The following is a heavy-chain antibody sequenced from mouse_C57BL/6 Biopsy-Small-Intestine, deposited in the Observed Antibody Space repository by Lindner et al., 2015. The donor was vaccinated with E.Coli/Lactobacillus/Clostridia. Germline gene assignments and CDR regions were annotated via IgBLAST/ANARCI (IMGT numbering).Heavy chain of an antibody. Sequence: SVKVSCKTSGGTFSSYAINWVRQAPGQGLEWMEGSCLSMVQKTSHQNFQGRVAITADKSTSTAYMELSGLRSEDTAVYYCAKSMAPDFWSGYSYDYYHGMDVWGQGTTVTVSS. D-gene: IGHD2-12*01. CDR3: AKSMAPDFWSGYSYDYYHGMDV. J-gene: IGHJ1*01. V-gene: IGHV1-4*01. CDR2: SCLSMVQ. CDR1: GGTFSSYA.